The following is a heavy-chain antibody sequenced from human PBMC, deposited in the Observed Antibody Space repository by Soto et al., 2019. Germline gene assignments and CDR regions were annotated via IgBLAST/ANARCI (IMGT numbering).Heavy chain of an antibody. CDR3: ARDGPRKGFQWLRSNYFDY. V-gene: IGHV3-33*01. Sequence: GGSLRLSCAASGFTFSNYGMHWVRQAPGKGLEWVAFIWYDGGNKYYAESVKGRFTISRDNSKNTLYLQMNSLRAEDTAVYYCARDGPRKGFQWLRSNYFDYWGQGTLVTVSS. J-gene: IGHJ4*02. CDR2: IWYDGGNK. CDR1: GFTFSNYG. D-gene: IGHD5-12*01.